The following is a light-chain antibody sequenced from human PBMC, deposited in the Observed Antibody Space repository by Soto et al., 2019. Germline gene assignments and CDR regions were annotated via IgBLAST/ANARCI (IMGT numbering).Light chain of an antibody. Sequence: AIRMTQSPSSLPASTGERLTITCRASQGISNYLAWYQQKPGEAPKVLIYAASTLQSGVPSRSSGSGSGTDFTLTISWLQSEDFATYYCQQYYSYPRTFGQGTKVEI. CDR2: AAS. CDR1: QGISNY. V-gene: IGKV1-8*01. CDR3: QQYYSYPRT. J-gene: IGKJ1*01.